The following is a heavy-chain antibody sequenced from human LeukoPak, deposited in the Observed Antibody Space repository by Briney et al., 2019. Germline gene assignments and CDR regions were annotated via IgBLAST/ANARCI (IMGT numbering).Heavy chain of an antibody. V-gene: IGHV4-59*01. J-gene: IGHJ4*02. CDR3: ARGANYNWDS. CDR2: IYYSGST. Sequence: PSETLSLTCTVSDGSISSYYWSWIRQPPGKGLEWIGYIYYSGSTNYNPSLKSRVTISVDTSKNQFSLKLSSVTAADTAVYYCARGANYNWDSWGQGTLVTVSS. CDR1: DGSISSYY. D-gene: IGHD1-20*01.